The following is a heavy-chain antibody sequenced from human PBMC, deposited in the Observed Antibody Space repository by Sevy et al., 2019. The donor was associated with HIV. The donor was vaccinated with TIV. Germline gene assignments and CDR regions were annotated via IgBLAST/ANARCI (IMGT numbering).Heavy chain of an antibody. J-gene: IGHJ4*02. CDR3: ARGAAAGTFDY. CDR2: VNSDGSST. CDR1: GFTFSSYW. D-gene: IGHD6-13*01. Sequence: GRSLRLSCAASGFTFSSYWMHWVRQAPGKGLVWVSRVNSDGSSTSYADSVKGRFTISRDNAKNTLYLQMNSLRAEDTAVYYCARGAAAGTFDYWGQGTLVTVFS. V-gene: IGHV3-74*01.